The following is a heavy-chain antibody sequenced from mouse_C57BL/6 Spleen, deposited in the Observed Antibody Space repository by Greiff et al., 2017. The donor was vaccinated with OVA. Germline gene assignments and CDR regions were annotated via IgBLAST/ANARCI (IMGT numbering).Heavy chain of an antibody. Sequence: QVQLQQPGAELVKPGASVKMSCKASGYTFTSYWITWVKQRPGQGLEWIGDIYPGSGSTNYNAKFKSKATLTVDQSSSTAYMQLSSLTSEDSAVYYCARPYDDSYYVDYWGQGTTLTVSS. V-gene: IGHV1-55*01. J-gene: IGHJ2*01. CDR2: IYPGSGST. CDR3: ARPYDDSYYVDY. CDR1: GYTFTSYW. D-gene: IGHD2-13*01.